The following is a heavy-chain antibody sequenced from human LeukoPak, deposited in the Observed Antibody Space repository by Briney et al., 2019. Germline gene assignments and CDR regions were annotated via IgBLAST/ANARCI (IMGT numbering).Heavy chain of an antibody. V-gene: IGHV3-30*04. J-gene: IGHJ4*02. CDR2: ISYDGSNK. CDR1: GFTFSSYA. D-gene: IGHD1-1*01. Sequence: GGSLRLSCAASGFTFSSYAMHWVRQAPGKGLEWVAVISYDGSNKYYADSVKGRFTISRDNSKNTLYLQMNSLRAEDTAVYYCARERLHRPTFDYWGRGTLVTVSS. CDR3: ARERLHRPTFDY.